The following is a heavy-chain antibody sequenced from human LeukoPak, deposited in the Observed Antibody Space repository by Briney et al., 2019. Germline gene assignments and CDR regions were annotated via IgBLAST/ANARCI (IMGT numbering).Heavy chain of an antibody. J-gene: IGHJ5*02. CDR3: SSTFGSGSYLHS. CDR1: GFDFHDYM. D-gene: IGHD3-10*01. CDR2: ISWNGDTI. Sequence: GGSLRLSCAASGFDFHDYMMHWVRQPPGKGLEWVSEISWNGDTIGYADSVKGRFIISRDNARRSLYLQMNSLRPEDTAFYYCSSTFGSGSYLHSWGRGTLVTVSS. V-gene: IGHV3-9*01.